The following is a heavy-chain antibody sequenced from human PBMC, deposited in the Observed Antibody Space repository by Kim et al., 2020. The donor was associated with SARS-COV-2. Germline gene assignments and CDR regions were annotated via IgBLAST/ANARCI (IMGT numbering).Heavy chain of an antibody. CDR3: ARGCTPFGGSSTSCYHFDY. D-gene: IGHD2-2*01. V-gene: IGHV1-2*02. Sequence: ASVKVSCKASGYTFTGYYMHWVRQAPGQGLEWMGWINPNSGGTNYAQKFQGRVTMTRDTSISTAYMELSRLRSDDTAVYYCARGCTPFGGSSTSCYHFDYWGQGTLVTVSS. CDR2: INPNSGGT. CDR1: GYTFTGYY. J-gene: IGHJ4*02.